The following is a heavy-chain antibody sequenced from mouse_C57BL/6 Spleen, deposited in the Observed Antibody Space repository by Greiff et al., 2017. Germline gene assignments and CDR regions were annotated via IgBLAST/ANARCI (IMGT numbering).Heavy chain of an antibody. CDR2: ISSGSRTI. Sequence: EVKLVESGGGLVKPGGSLTLSCAASGFTFSDYGMHWVRQAPAKGLEWVAYISSGSRTINYADTVKGRFTISRDNAKNTLFLQMTSLRSEDTAMYYCARGGSSGSSFAYWGQGTLVTVSA. CDR1: GFTFSDYG. V-gene: IGHV5-17*01. CDR3: ARGGSSGSSFAY. J-gene: IGHJ3*01. D-gene: IGHD3-2*02.